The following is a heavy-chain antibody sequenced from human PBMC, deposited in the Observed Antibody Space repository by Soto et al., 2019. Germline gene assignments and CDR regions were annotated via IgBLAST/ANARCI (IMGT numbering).Heavy chain of an antibody. J-gene: IGHJ6*02. CDR1: GYSFTSYW. CDR2: IYPGASDT. CDR3: ARVVAAAGTFADV. D-gene: IGHD6-13*01. Sequence: GESLKISCKGSGYSFTSYWIGWVRQMPGKGLEWMGIIYPGASDTRYSPSFQGQVTISADKSISTAYLQWSSLKASDTAMYYCARVVAAAGTFADVWGQGTTVTVSS. V-gene: IGHV5-51*01.